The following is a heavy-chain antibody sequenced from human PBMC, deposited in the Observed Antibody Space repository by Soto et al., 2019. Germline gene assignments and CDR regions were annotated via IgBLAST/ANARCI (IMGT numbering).Heavy chain of an antibody. V-gene: IGHV4-34*01. J-gene: IGHJ3*02. CDR3: AASGAIDSGQQLVHPTWLDI. CDR2: INHSGST. Sequence: KQSQTLSLTCAVYGGSFSGYYWSWIRQPPGKGLEWIGEINHSGSTNYNPSLKSRVTISVDTSKNQFSLKLSSVTAADTAVYYCAASGAIDSGQQLVHPTWLDIWGQGTMVTVSS. CDR1: GGSFSGYY. D-gene: IGHD6-13*01.